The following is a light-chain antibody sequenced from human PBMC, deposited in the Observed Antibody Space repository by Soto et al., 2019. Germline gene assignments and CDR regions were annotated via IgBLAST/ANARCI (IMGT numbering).Light chain of an antibody. CDR3: CSYAGSYV. CDR2: DVS. J-gene: IGLJ1*01. Sequence: QSALTQPRSVSGSPGQSVTISCTGTSSDVGGYNYVSWYQQHPGKAPKLMIYDVSKRPSGVPDRFSGSKSGNTASLTISGLQAEDEADYYCCSYAGSYVFGTWTKLTVL. V-gene: IGLV2-11*01. CDR1: SSDVGGYNY.